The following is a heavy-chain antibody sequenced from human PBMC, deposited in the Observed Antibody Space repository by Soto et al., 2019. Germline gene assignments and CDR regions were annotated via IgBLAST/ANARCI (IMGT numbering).Heavy chain of an antibody. CDR1: GGSFSGYY. Sequence: SETLSLTCAVYGGSFSGYYWSWIRQPPGKGLEWIGEINHSGSTNYTPSLKSRVTISVDTSKNQFSLKLSSVTAADTAVYYCARGGVWSIAARAGWWFDPWGQGTLVTVSS. J-gene: IGHJ5*02. CDR2: INHSGST. D-gene: IGHD6-6*01. V-gene: IGHV4-34*01. CDR3: ARGGVWSIAARAGWWFDP.